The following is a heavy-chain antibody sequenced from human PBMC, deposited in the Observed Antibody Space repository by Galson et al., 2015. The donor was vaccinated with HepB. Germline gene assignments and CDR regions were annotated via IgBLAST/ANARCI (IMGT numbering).Heavy chain of an antibody. Sequence: SLRLSCAASGFSFRTYWMSWVRQAPGKGLEWVANIKEDGSEMWYVDSVKGRFTISDNAKASLYLQMKSLRAEDTAVYYCVQNAVWGQGTTVTVSS. V-gene: IGHV3-7*01. CDR2: IKEDGSEM. CDR1: GFSFRTYW. CDR3: VQNAV. J-gene: IGHJ6*02.